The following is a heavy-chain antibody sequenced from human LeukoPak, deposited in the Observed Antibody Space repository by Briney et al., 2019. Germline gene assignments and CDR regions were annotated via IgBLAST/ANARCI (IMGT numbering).Heavy chain of an antibody. CDR2: IDHSGST. D-gene: IGHD3-9*01. CDR1: GGSFSGYY. CDR3: ARVGYDFLPAFNWFDP. J-gene: IGHJ5*02. Sequence: SETLSLTCAVYGGSFSGYYWSWIRQPPGKGLEWIGEIDHSGSTKYNPSLKSRVTTSVDTSKNQVSLKLSSVTAADTAVYYCARVGYDFLPAFNWFDPWGQGTLVTVSS. V-gene: IGHV4-34*01.